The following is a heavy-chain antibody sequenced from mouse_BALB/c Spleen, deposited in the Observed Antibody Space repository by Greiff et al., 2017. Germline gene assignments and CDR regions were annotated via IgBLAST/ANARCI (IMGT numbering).Heavy chain of an antibody. Sequence: QVQLKESGAELVRPGVSVKISCKGSGYTFTDYAMHWVKQSHAKSLEWIGVISTYYGDASYNQKFKGKATLTVDKSSSTAYMELARLTSEDSAIYYCARGYYYGYVKTYYFDYWGQGTTLTVSS. CDR3: ARGYYYGYVKTYYFDY. CDR2: ISTYYGDA. D-gene: IGHD1-2*01. J-gene: IGHJ2*01. CDR1: GYTFTDYA. V-gene: IGHV1S137*01.